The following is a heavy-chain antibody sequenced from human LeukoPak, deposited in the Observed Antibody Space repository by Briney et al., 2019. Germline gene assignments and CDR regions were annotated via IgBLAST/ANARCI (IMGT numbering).Heavy chain of an antibody. CDR3: ARDRNYYGPPYYYGMDV. V-gene: IGHV4-59*01. J-gene: IGHJ6*02. D-gene: IGHD3-22*01. CDR1: GGSISSYY. Sequence: SETLSLTCTVSGGSISSYYWSWIRQPPGKGLEWIGYIYYSGSTNYNPSLKSRVTISVDTSKNQFSLKLSSVTAADTAVYYCARDRNYYGPPYYYGMDVWGQGTTVTVSS. CDR2: IYYSGST.